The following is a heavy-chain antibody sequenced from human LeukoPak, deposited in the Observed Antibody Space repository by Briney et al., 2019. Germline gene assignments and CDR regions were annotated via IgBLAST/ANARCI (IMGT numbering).Heavy chain of an antibody. CDR3: ASTWIQLWPTGGFDY. CDR2: IYTSGST. J-gene: IGHJ4*02. V-gene: IGHV4-61*02. Sequence: SETLSLTCTVSGGSISSGSYYWSWLRQPAGKGLEWIGRIYTSGSTNYNPSLKSRVTISVDTSKNQFSLKLSSVTAADTAVYYCASTWIQLWPTGGFDYWGQGTLVTVSS. CDR1: GGSISSGSYY. D-gene: IGHD5-18*01.